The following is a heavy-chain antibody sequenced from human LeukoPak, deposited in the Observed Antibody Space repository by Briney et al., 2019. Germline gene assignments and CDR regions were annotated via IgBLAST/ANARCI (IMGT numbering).Heavy chain of an antibody. J-gene: IGHJ4*02. CDR1: GFTFSSYE. CDR2: ISSSGSTI. V-gene: IGHV3-48*03. CDR3: ARGLTVTTDY. Sequence: GGSLRLSCAASGFTFSSYEMNWVRQAPGKGLEWVSCISSSGSTIYYADSVKGRFTISRDNAKNSLYLQMNSLRAEDTAVYYCARGLTVTTDYWGQGTLVTVSS. D-gene: IGHD4-17*01.